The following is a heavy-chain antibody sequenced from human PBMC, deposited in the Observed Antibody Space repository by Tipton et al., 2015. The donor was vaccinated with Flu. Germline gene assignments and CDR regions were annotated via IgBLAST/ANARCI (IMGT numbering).Heavy chain of an antibody. V-gene: IGHV2-5*02. CDR2: ISGDGDK. J-gene: IGHJ5*02. CDR3: GHCPEVSDFWSGYSVDCFDP. D-gene: IGHD3-3*01. Sequence: LVKPSQTLTLTCIFSGFSLSTGKVGVGWIRQSPGKALEWLALISGDGDKRFSPYLKNRLTVTKDTSKNQVVLTMTNVDPMDTALYYCGHCPEVSDFWSGYSVDCFDPWGQGIMVTVSP. CDR1: GFSLSTGKVG.